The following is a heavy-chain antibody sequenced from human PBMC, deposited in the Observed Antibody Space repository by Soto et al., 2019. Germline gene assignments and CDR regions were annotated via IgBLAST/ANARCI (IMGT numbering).Heavy chain of an antibody. D-gene: IGHD3-22*01. J-gene: IGHJ4*02. CDR1: GGSISSGGSY. CDR2: IYYSGST. V-gene: IGHV4-61*08. CDR3: ARYYDSSGYYDQIDY. Sequence: PSETLSLTCTVSGGSISSGGSYWNWIRQRPVKGLEWIGYIYYSGSTNYNPSLESRVTISVDTSKNQFSLKLSSVTAADTAVYYCARYYDSSGYYDQIDYWGQGTLVTVSS.